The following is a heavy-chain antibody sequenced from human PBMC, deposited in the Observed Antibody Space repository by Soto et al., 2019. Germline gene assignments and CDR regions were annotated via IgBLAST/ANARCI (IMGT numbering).Heavy chain of an antibody. CDR1: GGSISSGGYS. CDR2: IYHSGST. Sequence: SETLSLTCAVSGGSISSGGYSWSWIRQPPGKGLEWIGYIYHSGSTYYNPSLKSRVTISVDRSKNQFSLKLSSVTAADTAVYYCARDYYGSGSPPLGYWGQGTLATVS. D-gene: IGHD3-10*01. J-gene: IGHJ4*02. CDR3: ARDYYGSGSPPLGY. V-gene: IGHV4-30-2*01.